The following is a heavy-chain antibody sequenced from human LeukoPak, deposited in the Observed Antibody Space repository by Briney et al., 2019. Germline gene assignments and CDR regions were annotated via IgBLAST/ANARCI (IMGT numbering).Heavy chain of an antibody. CDR2: INPSGGST. J-gene: IGHJ4*02. D-gene: IGHD6-6*01. Sequence: ASVTVSCKTSGYTFTNYYMHWVRQAPGQGLEWMGIINPSGGSTSYAQKFQGRVTMTRDLSTSTVYMELSSLRSEDTAVYYCAREGGSSSNFDSWGQGTLVTVSS. V-gene: IGHV1-46*01. CDR3: AREGGSSSNFDS. CDR1: GYTFTNYY.